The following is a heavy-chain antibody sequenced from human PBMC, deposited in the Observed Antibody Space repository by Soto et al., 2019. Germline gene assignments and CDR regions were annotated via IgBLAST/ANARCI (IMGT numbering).Heavy chain of an antibody. V-gene: IGHV3-33*06. J-gene: IGHJ4*02. CDR3: AKYTGSTAYLIDY. D-gene: IGHD1-26*01. Sequence: QGQLVESGGGVVQAGRSLRLSCAASGFTFSNYGMNWVRQAPGRGLDWLAAVWYEGSNKYYADSVEGRFTISRDNSKNALYLQMNGLRAEDTAVYYCAKYTGSTAYLIDYWGQGTLVTVSS. CDR1: GFTFSNYG. CDR2: VWYEGSNK.